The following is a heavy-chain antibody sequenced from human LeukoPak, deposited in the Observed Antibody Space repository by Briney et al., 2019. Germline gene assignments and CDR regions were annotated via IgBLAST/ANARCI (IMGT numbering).Heavy chain of an antibody. Sequence: GESLKISCAASGFTFSSYNMNWVRQAPGKGLEWVSSISSSSSYIYYADSVKGRFTISRDNAKNSLYLQMNSLRAEDTAVYYCARVPGSGWYLQQDAFDIWGQGTMVTVSS. CDR3: ARVPGSGWYLQQDAFDI. D-gene: IGHD6-19*01. V-gene: IGHV3-21*01. CDR2: ISSSSSYI. J-gene: IGHJ3*02. CDR1: GFTFSSYN.